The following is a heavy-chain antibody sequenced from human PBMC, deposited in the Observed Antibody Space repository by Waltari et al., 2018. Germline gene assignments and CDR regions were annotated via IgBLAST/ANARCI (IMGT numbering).Heavy chain of an antibody. CDR1: GYNFSNYW. J-gene: IGHJ4*02. CDR2: VYPGDSDT. V-gene: IGHV5-51*01. D-gene: IGHD1-26*01. CDR3: VRRSRQWESPFDF. Sequence: EVQLVQSGAEVKKPGESLKISCTGSGYNFSNYWIGWLRQTPGKGMGWMVLVYPGDSDTKYSPSFRGQVTISSDRSVTTAFLQWGRLRASDSGMYYCVRRSRQWESPFDFWGQGTLVSVSS.